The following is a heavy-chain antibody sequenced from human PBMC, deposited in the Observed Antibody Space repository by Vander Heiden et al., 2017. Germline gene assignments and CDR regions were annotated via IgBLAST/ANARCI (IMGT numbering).Heavy chain of an antibody. CDR1: VYSFTNYW. J-gene: IGHJ3*02. V-gene: IGHV5-51*01. CDR2: IYPGDSDT. CDR3: ARPLRDGHIGDAFDI. Sequence: EVQLVQSGAEVKKPGESLKISCKASVYSFTNYWIAWVRQMPGKGLESVGIIYPGDSDTRYSPPFRGQVTISADKSISTAYLQWSSLQASDTAIYYCARPLRDGHIGDAFDIWGQGTMVTVSS.